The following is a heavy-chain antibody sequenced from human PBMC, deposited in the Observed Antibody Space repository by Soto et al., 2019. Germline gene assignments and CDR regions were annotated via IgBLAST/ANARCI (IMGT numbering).Heavy chain of an antibody. D-gene: IGHD3-3*01. Sequence: PGGSLRLSCAASGFTFSSYAMSWFRQAPGKGLEWVSAISGSGGSTYYADSVKGRFTISRDNSKNTLYLQMNSLRAEDTAVYYCAKDRAIFGVAKYYFDYWGQGTLVTVSS. V-gene: IGHV3-23*01. CDR3: AKDRAIFGVAKYYFDY. CDR1: GFTFSSYA. CDR2: ISGSGGST. J-gene: IGHJ4*02.